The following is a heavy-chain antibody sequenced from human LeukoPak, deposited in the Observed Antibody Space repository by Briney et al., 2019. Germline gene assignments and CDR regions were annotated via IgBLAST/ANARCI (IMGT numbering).Heavy chain of an antibody. CDR3: AKDRHCSGGSCYPGPYYYGMDV. V-gene: IGHV3-30*18. Sequence: GRSLRLSCAASGFTFSSYGMHWVRQAPGKGLEWVAVISYDGSNKYYADSVKGRFTISRDNSKNTLYLQMNSLRAEDTAVYYCAKDRHCSGGSCYPGPYYYGMDVWGQGTTVTVSS. CDR1: GFTFSSYG. D-gene: IGHD2-15*01. CDR2: ISYDGSNK. J-gene: IGHJ6*02.